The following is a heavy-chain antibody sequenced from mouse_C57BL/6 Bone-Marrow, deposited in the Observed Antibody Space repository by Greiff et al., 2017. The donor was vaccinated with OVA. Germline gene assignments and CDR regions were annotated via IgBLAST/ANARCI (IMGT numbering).Heavy chain of an antibody. CDR3: ARGCWYFDV. Sequence: QVQLQQSGAELAKPGASVTLSCKASGYTFTSYWMHWVKQRPGQGLEWIGYINPSSGYTKYNQKFKDKATLTADNSSSTAYMQLSSLTYEDSAVYDCARGCWYFDVWGTGTTVTVSS. V-gene: IGHV1-7*01. CDR2: INPSSGYT. CDR1: GYTFTSYW. J-gene: IGHJ1*03.